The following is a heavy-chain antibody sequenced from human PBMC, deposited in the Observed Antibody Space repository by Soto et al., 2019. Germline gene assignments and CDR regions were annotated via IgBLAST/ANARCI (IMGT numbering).Heavy chain of an antibody. J-gene: IGHJ6*02. D-gene: IGHD1-26*01. CDR2: TIPIFGSS. Sequence: QVQLVQSGAEVRKPGSSVKVSCKASGGSFGNYAVGWLRQAPGQGFEWMGTTIPIFGSSNYAQNFQGRLTITAEKSSGTAYMDLGSLRSDDTVVYYFARDSLSGGLLGGLDVWGQGTTVTVSS. CDR3: ARDSLSGGLLGGLDV. V-gene: IGHV1-69*06. CDR1: GGSFGNYA.